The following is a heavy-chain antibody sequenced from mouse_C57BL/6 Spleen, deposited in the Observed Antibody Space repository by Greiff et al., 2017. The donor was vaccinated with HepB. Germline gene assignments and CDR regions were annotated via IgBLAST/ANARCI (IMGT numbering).Heavy chain of an antibody. V-gene: IGHV1-59*01. CDR3: ARYGRVFDY. D-gene: IGHD1-1*01. CDR2: IDPSDSYT. CDR1: GYTFTSYW. Sequence: QLQQPGAELVRPGTSVKLSCKASGYTFTSYWMHWVKQRPGQGLEWIGVIDPSDSYTNYNQKFKGKATLTVDTSSSTAYMQLSSLTSEDSAVYYCARYGRVFDYWGQGTTLTVSS. J-gene: IGHJ2*01.